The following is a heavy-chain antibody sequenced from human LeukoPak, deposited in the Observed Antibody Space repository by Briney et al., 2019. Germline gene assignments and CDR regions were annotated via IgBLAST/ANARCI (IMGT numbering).Heavy chain of an antibody. Sequence: PGGSLRLSCAASGFTFSNAWMSWVRRAPGKGLEWVGRIKSKTDGGTTDYAAPVKGRFTISRDDSKNTLYLQMNSLKTEDTAVYYCTTDSARGTRVRIGYYYYGMDVWGQGTAVTVSS. CDR3: TTDSARGTRVRIGYYYYGMDV. V-gene: IGHV3-15*01. D-gene: IGHD3-16*01. CDR2: IKSKTDGGTT. CDR1: GFTFSNAW. J-gene: IGHJ6*02.